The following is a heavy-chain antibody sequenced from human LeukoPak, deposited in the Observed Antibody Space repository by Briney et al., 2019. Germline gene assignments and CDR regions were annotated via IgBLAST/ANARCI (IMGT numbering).Heavy chain of an antibody. CDR1: GSSFTNYW. CDR2: IYPDDSDT. J-gene: IGHJ4*02. CDR3: ARLRGATMPNPFDY. D-gene: IGHD1-26*01. Sequence: GASLKISCKGSGSSFTNYWIGWVRPMPGKGLEWMGIIYPDDSDTRPSPTFQGQVTISAAKSISTAYLQWSSLEASDTAMYYCARLRGATMPNPFDYWGQGTLVTVSS. V-gene: IGHV5-51*01.